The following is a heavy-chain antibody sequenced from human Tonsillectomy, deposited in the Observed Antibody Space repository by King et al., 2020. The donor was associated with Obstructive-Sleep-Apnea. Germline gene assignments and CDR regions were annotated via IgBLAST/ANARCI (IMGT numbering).Heavy chain of an antibody. Sequence: VQLVQSGAEVKKPGASVKVSCKASGYTFTSYYMHWVRQAPGQGLEWMGIINPSGGSTSYAQKFQGRVTMTRDTSPSTLYMELSSLRSEDTAVYYCAIQVGAAGGWDWFDPWGQGTLVTVSS. V-gene: IGHV1-46*01. CDR3: AIQVGAAGGWDWFDP. D-gene: IGHD6-19*01. CDR1: GYTFTSYY. CDR2: INPSGGST. J-gene: IGHJ5*02.